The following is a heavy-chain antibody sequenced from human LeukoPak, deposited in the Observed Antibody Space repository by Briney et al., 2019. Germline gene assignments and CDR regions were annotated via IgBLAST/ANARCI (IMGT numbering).Heavy chain of an antibody. CDR3: AKDTPYDYVWGSYRYTGY. V-gene: IGHV3-30*02. Sequence: GGSLRLSCAASGFTFSSYSMHWVRQAPGKGLEWVAFIRYDGSNKYYADSVKGRFTISRDNSKNTLYLQMKSLRAEDTAVYYCAKDTPYDYVWGSYRYTGYWGQGTLVTVSS. J-gene: IGHJ4*02. D-gene: IGHD3-16*02. CDR2: IRYDGSNK. CDR1: GFTFSSYS.